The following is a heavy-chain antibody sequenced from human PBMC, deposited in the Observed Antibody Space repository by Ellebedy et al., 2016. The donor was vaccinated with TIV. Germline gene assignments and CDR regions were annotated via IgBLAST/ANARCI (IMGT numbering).Heavy chain of an antibody. CDR1: GFTFSSNW. Sequence: PGGSLRLSCAASGFTFSSNWMHWVRQAPGKGLVWVSRINSDGSRSTYADSVKGRFTISSDNAKNTLYVQMNSLRAEDTAVYYCARDGIVGGLTEYYFDSWGQGTLVTVSS. J-gene: IGHJ4*02. V-gene: IGHV3-74*01. D-gene: IGHD1-26*01. CDR3: ARDGIVGGLTEYYFDS. CDR2: INSDGSRS.